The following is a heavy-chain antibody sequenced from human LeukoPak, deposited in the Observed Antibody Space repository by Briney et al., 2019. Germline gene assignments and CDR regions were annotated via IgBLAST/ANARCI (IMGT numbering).Heavy chain of an antibody. D-gene: IGHD3-10*01. CDR3: AKGPRFSGTYYFDY. V-gene: IGHV3-23*01. Sequence: GGSLRLSCAASGFTFTSYAMSWVRQAPGKGLEWVSGISGSGGSTYYADSVKGRFTISRDNPKNTLYLQMNSLRAEDTAVYYCAKGPRFSGTYYFDYWGQGTLVTVPS. CDR2: ISGSGGST. CDR1: GFTFTSYA. J-gene: IGHJ4*02.